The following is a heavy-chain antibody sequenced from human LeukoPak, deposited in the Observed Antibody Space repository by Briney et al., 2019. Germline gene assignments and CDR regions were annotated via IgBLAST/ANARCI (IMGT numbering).Heavy chain of an antibody. V-gene: IGHV1-8*03. D-gene: IGHD2-2*01. J-gene: IGHJ3*02. CDR1: GYTFSSYD. Sequence: ASVKVSCKASGYTFSSYDINWVRQATGQGLEWMGWMNPNNGNTGYAQKFQGRVTITRNTSASTAYMELSSLRSEDTAVYYCARAHCSSTSCYYPGDAFDIWGQGTMVTVSS. CDR3: ARAHCSSTSCYYPGDAFDI. CDR2: MNPNNGNT.